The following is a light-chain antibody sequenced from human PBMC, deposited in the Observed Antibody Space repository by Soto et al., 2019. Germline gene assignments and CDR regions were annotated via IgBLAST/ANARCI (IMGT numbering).Light chain of an antibody. J-gene: IGLJ2*01. CDR1: SSDVGGYNY. Sequence: QSALTQPRSVSGSPGQSVTISCTGTSSDVGGYNYVSWYQQHPGKAPKLMIYDVSKRPSGVPDRVSISKSGNTASLTISWLQDEDEADYYCCSYAGSYWVFGGGTKLTVL. CDR3: CSYAGSYWV. V-gene: IGLV2-11*01. CDR2: DVS.